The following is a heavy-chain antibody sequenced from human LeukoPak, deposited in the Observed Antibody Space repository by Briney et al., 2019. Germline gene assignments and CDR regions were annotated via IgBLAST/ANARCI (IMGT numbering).Heavy chain of an antibody. J-gene: IGHJ4*02. V-gene: IGHV4-61*02. CDR1: GDSISSGRYY. D-gene: IGHD3-10*01. Sequence: SETLSLTCTVSGDSISSGRYYWSWIRQPAGKGLEYIGRIYTSGSTNYNPSLKSRVTISVDKSKNQFSLKLSSVTAADTAVYYCARYGGLGYGSGSYENFDYWGQGTLVTVSS. CDR2: IYTSGST. CDR3: ARYGGLGYGSGSYENFDY.